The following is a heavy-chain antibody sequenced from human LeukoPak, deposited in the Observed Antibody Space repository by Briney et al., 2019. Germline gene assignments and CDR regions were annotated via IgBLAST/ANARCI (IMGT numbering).Heavy chain of an antibody. CDR3: ARDLPYSSSSGRWFDP. CDR2: IYHTGNT. CDR1: GGSISSYY. Sequence: PSETLSLTCTVSGGSISSYYWSWIRQPPGKGLEWIGSIYHTGNTYSNPPFKSRVTISVDTSKNQFSLKLNSVTAADTAVYYCARDLPYSSSSGRWFDPWGQGTLVTVSS. D-gene: IGHD6-6*01. V-gene: IGHV4-38-2*02. J-gene: IGHJ5*02.